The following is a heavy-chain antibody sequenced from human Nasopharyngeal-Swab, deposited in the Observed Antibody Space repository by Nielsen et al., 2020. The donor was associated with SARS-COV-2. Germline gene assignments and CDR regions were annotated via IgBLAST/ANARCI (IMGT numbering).Heavy chain of an antibody. CDR1: GFTFSDYY. D-gene: IGHD4-23*01. J-gene: IGHJ4*02. V-gene: IGHV3-11*04. Sequence: GESLKISCAASGFTFSDYYMSWIRQAPGKGLEWVSYISSSGSTIYYADSAKGRFTISRDNAKNSLYLQMNSLRAEDTAVYYCAHHYGGNTDHLDYWGQGTLVTVSS. CDR2: ISSSGSTI. CDR3: AHHYGGNTDHLDY.